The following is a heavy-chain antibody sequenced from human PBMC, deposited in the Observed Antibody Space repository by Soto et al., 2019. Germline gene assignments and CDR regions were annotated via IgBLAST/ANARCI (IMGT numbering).Heavy chain of an antibody. Sequence: PSETLSLTCTVSGGSIRSYYWSWIRQAPGKGLEWIGYLYNSGSTVYNPSLNSRVTVSVDTSKNQFSLKVTSVTAADTAVYYCARLHGYCISSSCHGHYAMDVWGQGTTVTVSS. V-gene: IGHV4-4*08. CDR2: LYNSGST. D-gene: IGHD2-2*01. CDR3: ARLHGYCISSSCHGHYAMDV. J-gene: IGHJ6*02. CDR1: GGSIRSYY.